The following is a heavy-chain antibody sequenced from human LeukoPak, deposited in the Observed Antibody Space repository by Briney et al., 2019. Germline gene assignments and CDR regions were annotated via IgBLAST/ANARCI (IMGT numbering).Heavy chain of an antibody. V-gene: IGHV4-59*01. CDR3: ARGARYRGYSGYDPLGTFDY. CDR1: GGSISSYY. CDR2: IYYSGST. D-gene: IGHD5-12*01. J-gene: IGHJ4*02. Sequence: SETLPLTCTVSGGSISSYYWSWIRQPPGKGLEWIGYIYYSGSTNYNPSLKSRVTISVDTSKNQFSLKLSSVTAADTAVYYCARGARYRGYSGYDPLGTFDYWGQGTLVTVSS.